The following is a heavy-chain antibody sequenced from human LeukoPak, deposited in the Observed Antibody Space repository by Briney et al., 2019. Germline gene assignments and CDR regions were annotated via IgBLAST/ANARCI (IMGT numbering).Heavy chain of an antibody. Sequence: ASVTVSCKASGYTFTGYYRYWVRQDPRPRLEGVGLSNPNRGGTNYAQKFQGSVTMTRDTSISIAYMELSRLRSDDTAVYYCARLGIRGYSYGHLFDYWGQGTRVTVSS. V-gene: IGHV1-2*02. D-gene: IGHD5-18*01. CDR3: ARLGIRGYSYGHLFDY. CDR2: SNPNRGGT. CDR1: GYTFTGYY. J-gene: IGHJ4*02.